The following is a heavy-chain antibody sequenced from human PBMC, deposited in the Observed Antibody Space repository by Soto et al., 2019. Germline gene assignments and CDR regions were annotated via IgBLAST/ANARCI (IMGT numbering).Heavy chain of an antibody. D-gene: IGHD6-6*01. V-gene: IGHV4-59*01. Sequence: PSETLSLTCTVSGGSISSYYWSWIRQPPGKGLEWIGYIYYSGSTNYNPSLKSRVTISVDTSKNQFSLKLSSVTAADTAVYYCARVVSKAARWCAFDTWGQGKMVTVSS. J-gene: IGHJ3*02. CDR1: GGSISSYY. CDR2: IYYSGST. CDR3: ARVVSKAARWCAFDT.